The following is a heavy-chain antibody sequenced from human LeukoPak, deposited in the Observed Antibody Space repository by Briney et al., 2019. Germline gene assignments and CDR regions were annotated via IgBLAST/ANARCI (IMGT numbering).Heavy chain of an antibody. CDR3: ARGLLLWFGEHPRDV. CDR2: INHSGST. J-gene: IGHJ6*04. D-gene: IGHD3-10*01. V-gene: IGHV4-34*01. Sequence: PSETLSLTCAVYGGSFSGYYWSRIRQPPGKGLEWIGEINHSGSTNYNPSLKSRVTISVDTSKNQFSLKLSSVTAADTAVYYCARGLLLWFGEHPRDVWGKGTTVTVSS. CDR1: GGSFSGYY.